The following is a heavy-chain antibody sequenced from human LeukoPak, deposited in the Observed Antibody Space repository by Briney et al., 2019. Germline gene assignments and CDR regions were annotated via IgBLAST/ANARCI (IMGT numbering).Heavy chain of an antibody. CDR3: AREHLGVATFDF. J-gene: IGHJ4*02. CDR2: ISNSGSII. Sequence: PGGSLRLSGGASGFTFSDYYMTWIRQAPGKGLEWVSYISNSGSIIYYADSVKGRFTISRDNAKNSLYLQMNSLRVEDTAVYYCAREHLGVATFDFWGQGTPVTVSS. CDR1: GFTFSDYY. D-gene: IGHD5-12*01. V-gene: IGHV3-11*01.